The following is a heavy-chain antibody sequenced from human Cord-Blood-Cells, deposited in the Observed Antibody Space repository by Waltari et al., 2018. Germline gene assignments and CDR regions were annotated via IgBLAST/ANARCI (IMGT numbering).Heavy chain of an antibody. CDR3: ARGSLKLGKWVADAFDI. CDR1: GFPFSSYA. V-gene: IGHV3-30-3*01. Sequence: QVQLVESGGGVVQPGRSLRLSCAASGFPFSSYAMHWVRQAPGKGLEWVAVISYDGSNKYYADSVKGRFTISRDNSKNTLYLQMNSLRAEDTAVYYCARGSLKLGKWVADAFDIWGQGTMVTVSS. J-gene: IGHJ3*02. D-gene: IGHD7-27*01. CDR2: ISYDGSNK.